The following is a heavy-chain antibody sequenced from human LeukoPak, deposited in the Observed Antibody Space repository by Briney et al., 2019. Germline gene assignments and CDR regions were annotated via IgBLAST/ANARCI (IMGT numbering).Heavy chain of an antibody. Sequence: PGGSLRLSCAASGFTVSSNYMSWVRQAPGKGLEWVANIREDGSEKYYVDSVKGRFTISRDNAKNSLYLQMNSLRVEDTAVYYCASPGKAAAEGGQGTPVTVSS. D-gene: IGHD6-13*01. J-gene: IGHJ1*01. CDR3: ASPGKAAAE. V-gene: IGHV3-7*01. CDR1: GFTVSSNY. CDR2: IREDGSEK.